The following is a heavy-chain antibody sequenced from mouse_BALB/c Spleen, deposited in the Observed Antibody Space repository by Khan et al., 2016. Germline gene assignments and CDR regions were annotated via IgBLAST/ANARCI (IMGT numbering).Heavy chain of an antibody. J-gene: IGHJ2*01. CDR1: GYSITSGYG. CDR3: ARTARIKY. D-gene: IGHD1-2*01. Sequence: EVQLQESGPGLVKPSQSLSLTCTVTGYSITSGYGWNWIRQFPGNKLEWMGYISYRGSTNYNPSLKSRISITRDTSKNQFFLQLNSGTTEDTATYYCARTARIKYWGQGTTLTVSS. V-gene: IGHV3-2*02. CDR2: ISYRGST.